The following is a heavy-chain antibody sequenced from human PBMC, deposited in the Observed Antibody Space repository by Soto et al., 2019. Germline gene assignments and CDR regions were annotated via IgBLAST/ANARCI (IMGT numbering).Heavy chain of an antibody. CDR1: GGSLSSGGHY. D-gene: IGHD3-16*01. V-gene: IGHV4-31*03. J-gene: IGHJ4*02. Sequence: PSETLSLTCTVSGGSLSSGGHYWSWIRQHPGKGPEWIGHIHDSGTNTYYSPSLKSRVSISVDTSRNQFSLRLNSVTAADTAVYYCARVDHRGYFSILTDYWGQGIRVTVSS. CDR2: IHDSGTNT. CDR3: ARVDHRGYFSILTDY.